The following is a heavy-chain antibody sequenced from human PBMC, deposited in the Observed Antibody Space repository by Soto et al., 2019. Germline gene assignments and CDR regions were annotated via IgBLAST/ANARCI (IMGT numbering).Heavy chain of an antibody. CDR3: ARELRFLEWSTRGAFDI. D-gene: IGHD3-3*01. J-gene: IGHJ3*02. V-gene: IGHV3-48*01. Sequence: PGGSLRLSCAASGLTFSSYSMNWVRQAPGKGLEWVSYISSSSSTIYYADSVKGRFTISRDNAKNSLYLQMNSLRAEDTAVYYCARELRFLEWSTRGAFDIWGQGTMVTVSS. CDR1: GLTFSSYS. CDR2: ISSSSSTI.